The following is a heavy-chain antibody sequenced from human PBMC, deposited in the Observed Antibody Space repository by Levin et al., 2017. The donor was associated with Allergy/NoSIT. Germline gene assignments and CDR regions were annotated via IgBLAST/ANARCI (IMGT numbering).Heavy chain of an antibody. CDR1: GYTFTNYF. J-gene: IGHJ4*02. CDR3: AREGCSGGNCYFDY. Sequence: VASVKVSCKTSGYTFTNYFITWVRQAPGQGLEWMGWFSAYNGNTNYAQKYQGRVTMTADTSTSTAYMELRSLRSDDTAIYYCAREGCSGGNCYFDYWGQGTLVTVSS. D-gene: IGHD2-15*01. CDR2: FSAYNGNT. V-gene: IGHV1-18*01.